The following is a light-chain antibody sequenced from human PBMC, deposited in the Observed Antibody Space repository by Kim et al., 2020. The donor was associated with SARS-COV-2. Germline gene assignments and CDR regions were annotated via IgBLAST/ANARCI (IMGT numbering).Light chain of an antibody. CDR2: EVS. CDR1: SSDVGGYNY. Sequence: GQSITISCTGTSSDVGGYNYVSWYQQHPGKAPKLMIYEVSNRPSGVSKRFSGAKSGNTASLTISGLQAEDEADYYCSSYTSSSTVVFGGGTQLTVL. J-gene: IGLJ2*01. V-gene: IGLV2-14*03. CDR3: SSYTSSSTVV.